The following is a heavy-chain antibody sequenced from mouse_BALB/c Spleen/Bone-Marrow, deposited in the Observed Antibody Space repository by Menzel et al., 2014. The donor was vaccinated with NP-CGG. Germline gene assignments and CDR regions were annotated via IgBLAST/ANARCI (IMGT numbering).Heavy chain of an antibody. CDR2: IHPNSGNT. D-gene: IGHD1-2*01. J-gene: IGHJ1*01. CDR1: GYTFTSSW. V-gene: IGHV1S130*01. Sequence: QVQLQQSGSVLVRPGASVKLSCKASGYTFTSSWMHRAKQRPGQGLEWIGEIHPNSGNTNYNEKFKGKATLTVDTSSSTAHVDLSSLTSEDSAVYYCARSTTATYFDVWGAGTTVTVSS. CDR3: ARSTTATYFDV.